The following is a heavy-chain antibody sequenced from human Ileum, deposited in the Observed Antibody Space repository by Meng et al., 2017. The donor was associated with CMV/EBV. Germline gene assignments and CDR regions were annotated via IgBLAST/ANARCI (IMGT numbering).Heavy chain of an antibody. CDR1: GGTFSSYA. V-gene: IGHV1-69*10. D-gene: IGHD3-3*01. Sequence: SVKVSCKASGGTFSSYAISWVRQAPGQGLEWMGGIIPILGIANYAQKFQGRVTITADKSTSTAYMELSSLRSEDTAVYYCARGGLEWLPTRPRWYYGMDVWGPGTTVTGSS. CDR3: ARGGLEWLPTRPRWYYGMDV. J-gene: IGHJ6*02. CDR2: IIPILGIA.